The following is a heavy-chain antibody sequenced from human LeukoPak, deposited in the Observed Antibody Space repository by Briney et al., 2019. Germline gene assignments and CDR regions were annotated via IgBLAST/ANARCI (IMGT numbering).Heavy chain of an antibody. CDR1: GGSISSSSYY. J-gene: IGHJ4*02. V-gene: IGHV4-39*07. Sequence: SETLSLTCTVSGGSISSSSYYWDWIRQPPGKGLEWIGSIYYSGSTYYNPSLKSRVTISVDTSKNQFSLKLSSVTAADTAVYYCARSHGADTAMAHFDYWGQGTLVTVSS. CDR2: IYYSGST. CDR3: ARSHGADTAMAHFDY. D-gene: IGHD5-18*01.